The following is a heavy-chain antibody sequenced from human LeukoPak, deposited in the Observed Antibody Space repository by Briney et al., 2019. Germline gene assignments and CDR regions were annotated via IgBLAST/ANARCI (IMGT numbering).Heavy chain of an antibody. CDR2: IKEDGSEK. D-gene: IGHD3-22*01. V-gene: IGHV3-7*01. J-gene: IGHJ4*02. CDR1: GFTFSSSW. Sequence: QPGGSLRLSCAVSGFTFSSSWMSWVRQAPGKGLEWVANIKEDGSEKYYVDSVKGRFTISRDNAKNSVYLQLNSLRVEDTAVYYCARHSSGYYWGQGTLVTVSS. CDR3: ARHSSGYY.